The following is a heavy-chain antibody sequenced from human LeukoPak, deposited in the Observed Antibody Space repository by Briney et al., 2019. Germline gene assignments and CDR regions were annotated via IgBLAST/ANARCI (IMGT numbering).Heavy chain of an antibody. CDR2: IYYTGTT. Sequence: SSETLSLTCTVSGGSISGTYYWSWIRQPPGKGLEWISYIYYTGTTDSNPSLKSRVTISLDTSKNQFSLNLSSVTAADTAVYYCARRWVYDKRAFDAWGQGTMVTVSS. D-gene: IGHD3-16*01. CDR1: GGSISGTYY. CDR3: ARRWVYDKRAFDA. J-gene: IGHJ3*01. V-gene: IGHV4-59*08.